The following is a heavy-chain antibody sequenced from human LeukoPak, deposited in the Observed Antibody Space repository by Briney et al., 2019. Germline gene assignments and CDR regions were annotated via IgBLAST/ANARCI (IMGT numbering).Heavy chain of an antibody. CDR3: ARRNRYYDSSGSYDY. CDR2: IYYSGST. CDR1: GGSISSSSYY. J-gene: IGHJ4*02. D-gene: IGHD3-22*01. V-gene: IGHV4-39*01. Sequence: SETLSLTCTVSGGSISSSSYYWGWIRQPPGKGLEWIGSIYYSGSTYYNPPLKSRVTISVDTSKNQFSLKLSSVTAADTAVYYCARRNRYYDSSGSYDYWGQGTLVTVSS.